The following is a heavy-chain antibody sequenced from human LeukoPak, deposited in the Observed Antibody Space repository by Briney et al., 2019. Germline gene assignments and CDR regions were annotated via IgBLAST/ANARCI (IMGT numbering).Heavy chain of an antibody. V-gene: IGHV4-39*07. CDR1: GGSISSSIYC. CDR2: INHSGST. D-gene: IGHD3-16*01. Sequence: SETLSLTCTVSGGSISSSIYCWGWIRQPPGKGLEWIVEINHSGSTNYNPYLRISVTISVYTSKNQFSLNPVSVTAAETAVCYCARGSDYGAFDIWGKGTMVTVSS. CDR3: ARGSDYGAFDI. J-gene: IGHJ3*02.